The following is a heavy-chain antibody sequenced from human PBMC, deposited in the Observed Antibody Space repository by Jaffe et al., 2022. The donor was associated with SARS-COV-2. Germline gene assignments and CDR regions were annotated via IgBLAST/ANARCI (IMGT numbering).Heavy chain of an antibody. J-gene: IGHJ5*01. D-gene: IGHD3-22*01. CDR1: GDSIRSSGFF. V-gene: IGHV4-61*02. CDR3: ARGPAYYYDSSGHFSTNNWFDP. Sequence: QAQLQESGPGLVKPSQTLSLTCTVSGDSIRSSGFFLSWFRQPAGKGLEWIGHISTSGTTNYNPSLKSRVTISVDTSNNQFSLKLSSVTAADTAVYYCARGPAYYYDSSGHFSTNNWFDPWGQGTLVTVSS. CDR2: ISTSGTT.